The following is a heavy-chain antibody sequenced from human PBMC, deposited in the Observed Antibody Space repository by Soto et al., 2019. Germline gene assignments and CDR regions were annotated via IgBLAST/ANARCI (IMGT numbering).Heavy chain of an antibody. V-gene: IGHV5-51*01. Sequence: GESLKISCTGSGYSFTSYWIGWVRQMPGKGLEWMWIIYPGDSDTRYSPSFQGQVTISADKSISTAYLRRSSLKASDTAMYYCARLPPFYGSGSYYWYFDLWGRGTMVTVSS. CDR2: IYPGDSDT. CDR3: ARLPPFYGSGSYYWYFDL. J-gene: IGHJ2*01. CDR1: GYSFTSYW. D-gene: IGHD3-10*01.